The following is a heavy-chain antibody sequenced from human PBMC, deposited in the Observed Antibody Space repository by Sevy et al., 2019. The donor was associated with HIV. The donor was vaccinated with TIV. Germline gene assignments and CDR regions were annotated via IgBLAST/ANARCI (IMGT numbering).Heavy chain of an antibody. D-gene: IGHD3-10*01. J-gene: IGHJ3*02. CDR2: FYPGDSDT. Sequence: GESLKISCKGSGYSFTSYWIGWVRQMPGKGLEWMGIFYPGDSDTRYSPSFQGQVTISADKSISTAYLQWSSLKASDTAMYYCAGPRGDGWGYDAFDIWGQGTMVTVSS. CDR3: AGPRGDGWGYDAFDI. V-gene: IGHV5-51*01. CDR1: GYSFTSYW.